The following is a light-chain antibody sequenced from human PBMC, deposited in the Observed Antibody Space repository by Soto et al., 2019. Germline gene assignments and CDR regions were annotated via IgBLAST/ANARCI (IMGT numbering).Light chain of an antibody. Sequence: QSVLTQPPSVSGAPGQRVTISCTGTNSNIGSDYGVHWYQQFPGTAPKLLIYGNSNRPSGVPDRFSGSKSGTSASLAITGLQAEEEADYSCQSYDRSRGACFFGTGTKLPV. CDR1: NSNIGSDYG. V-gene: IGLV1-40*01. CDR3: QSYDRSRGACF. J-gene: IGLJ1*01. CDR2: GNS.